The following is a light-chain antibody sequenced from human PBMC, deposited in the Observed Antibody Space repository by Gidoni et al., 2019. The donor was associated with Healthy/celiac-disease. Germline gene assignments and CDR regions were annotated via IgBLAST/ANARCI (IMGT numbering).Light chain of an antibody. J-gene: IGKJ2*01. CDR2: GAS. Sequence: IFFTQSPGTLSLSPGERATLSCRASQSVSSSYLAWYQQKPGQAPRLLIYGASSRATGIPDRVSGSGSGTDFTLTISRLEPEDFAVYYCQQYGSSPRYTFGQGTKLEIK. V-gene: IGKV3-20*01. CDR1: QSVSSSY. CDR3: QQYGSSPRYT.